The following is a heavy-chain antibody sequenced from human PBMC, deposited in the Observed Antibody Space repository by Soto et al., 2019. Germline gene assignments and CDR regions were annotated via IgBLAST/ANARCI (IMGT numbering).Heavy chain of an antibody. V-gene: IGHV3-23*01. Sequence: EVQLLESGGGLVQPGGSLRLSCAASGFTFSNYAMSWVRQAPGKGLEWVSAINYSGGSTYYAGSVQGQFTISRDNSKSALSLQMNSLRAEDTAVYYCAKVSGAGSPSSLASWGQRSLVTVSS. CDR3: AKVSGAGSPSSLAS. D-gene: IGHD2-2*01. J-gene: IGHJ4*02. CDR2: INYSGGST. CDR1: GFTFSNYA.